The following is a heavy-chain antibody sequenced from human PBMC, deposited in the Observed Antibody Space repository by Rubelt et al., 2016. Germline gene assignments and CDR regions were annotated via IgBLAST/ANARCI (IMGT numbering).Heavy chain of an antibody. CDR2: IYPGDSDT. J-gene: IGHJ4*02. CDR3: ARHVVYYDSSGRYFDY. D-gene: IGHD3-22*01. Sequence: IYPGDSDTRYSPSFQGQVTISADKSISTAYLQWSSLKASDTAMYYCARHVVYYDSSGRYFDYWGQGTLVTVSS. V-gene: IGHV5-51*01.